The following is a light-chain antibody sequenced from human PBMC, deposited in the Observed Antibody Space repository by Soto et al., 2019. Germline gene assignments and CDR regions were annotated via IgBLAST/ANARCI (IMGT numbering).Light chain of an antibody. J-gene: IGLJ2*01. V-gene: IGLV1-40*01. Sequence: QSVLTQPPSVSGAPGQRVTISCTGSSSNIGSGYDVHWYQQFPGTAPKLLIYGNNNRPSGVPDRFSGSKSGTSASLAITGLQADDEAAYYCQSYYDTLSSSEVVFGGGTELTVL. CDR1: SSNIGSGYD. CDR2: GNN. CDR3: QSYYDTLSSSEVV.